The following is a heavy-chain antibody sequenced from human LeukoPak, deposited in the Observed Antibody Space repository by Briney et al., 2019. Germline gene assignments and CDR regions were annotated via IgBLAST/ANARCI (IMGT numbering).Heavy chain of an antibody. CDR1: GFTFSSYS. V-gene: IGHV3-21*01. J-gene: IGHJ5*02. Sequence: PGGSLTLSCAASGFTFSSYSMNWVRQAPGKGREGVSSISSSSNYIYYADSVKGRFTISRANAKNSLYLQMNSLRAEDTAVYYCARDPTYDYDSSGPGRGPWGQGTLVTVSS. CDR3: ARDPTYDYDSSGPGRGP. D-gene: IGHD3-22*01. CDR2: ISSSSNYI.